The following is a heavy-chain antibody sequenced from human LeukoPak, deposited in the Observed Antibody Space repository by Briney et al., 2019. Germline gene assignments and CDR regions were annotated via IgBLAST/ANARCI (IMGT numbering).Heavy chain of an antibody. V-gene: IGHV3-74*01. CDR1: GFTFSSYG. D-gene: IGHD3-10*01. CDR2: INIDERIT. CDR3: FREGGD. J-gene: IGHJ4*02. Sequence: GGSLRLSCAASGFTFSSYGMHWVRQAPGKGLVWVSYINIDERITGYADSVKGRFTISRDNGKNTLYLQMNSLRVEDTAIYYCFREGGDWGQGTLVTVSS.